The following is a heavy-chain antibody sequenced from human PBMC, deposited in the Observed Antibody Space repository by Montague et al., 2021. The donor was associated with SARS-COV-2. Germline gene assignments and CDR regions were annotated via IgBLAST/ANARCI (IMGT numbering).Heavy chain of an antibody. CDR3: AKGGERITMIVVVITLADFDY. J-gene: IGHJ4*02. D-gene: IGHD3-22*01. Sequence: SLSLSCAASGFTFSSYAMSWVRQAPGKGLEWVSAISGSGGSTYYADSVKGRFTISRDNSKNTLYLQMNSLRAEDTAVYYCAKGGERITMIVVVITLADFDYWGQGTLVTVSS. CDR1: GFTFSSYA. CDR2: ISGSGGST. V-gene: IGHV3-23*01.